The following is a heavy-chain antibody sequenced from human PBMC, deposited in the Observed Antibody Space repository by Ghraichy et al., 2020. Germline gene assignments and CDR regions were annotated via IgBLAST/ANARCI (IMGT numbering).Heavy chain of an antibody. CDR3: ARDLPIAAAAPGYYYYGMDV. Sequence: ASVKVSCKASGYTFTSYDINWVRQATGQGLEWMGWMNPNSGNTGYAQKFQGRVTMTRNTSISTVYMELSSLRSEDTAVYYCARDLPIAAAAPGYYYYGMDVWGQGTTVTVSS. D-gene: IGHD6-13*01. J-gene: IGHJ6*02. V-gene: IGHV1-8*01. CDR2: MNPNSGNT. CDR1: GYTFTSYD.